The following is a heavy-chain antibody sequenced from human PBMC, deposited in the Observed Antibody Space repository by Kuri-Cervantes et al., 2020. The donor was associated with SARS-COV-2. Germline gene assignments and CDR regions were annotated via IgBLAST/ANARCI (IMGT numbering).Heavy chain of an antibody. CDR1: GGSISSYY. J-gene: IGHJ5*02. D-gene: IGHD2-2*02. CDR2: IYTSGST. V-gene: IGHV4-4*07. CDR3: AREVERIVVVPAAIFSIVTSNWFDP. Sequence: SETLSLTCTVSGGSISSYYWSWIRQPAGKGLEWIGRIYTSGSTNYNPSLKSRVTMSVDTSKNQFSLKLSSVTAADTAVYYCAREVERIVVVPAAIFSIVTSNWFDPWGQGTLVTVSS.